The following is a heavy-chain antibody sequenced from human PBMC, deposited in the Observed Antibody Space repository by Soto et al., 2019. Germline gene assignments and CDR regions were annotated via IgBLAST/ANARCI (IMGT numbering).Heavy chain of an antibody. Sequence: ELVESGGGLVEPGGSLRLSCAASGFTFSIAWMNWVRQVPGEGLEWVGRIKSKNDGETRDYAAPVKGRFIISRDDSNKSLYLEMTSLKAGDTAVYYCTTWGSSNSVGFWGQGNLVTVSS. V-gene: IGHV3-15*07. J-gene: IGHJ4*02. D-gene: IGHD6-13*01. CDR1: GFTFSIAW. CDR3: TTWGSSNSVGF. CDR2: IKSKNDGETR.